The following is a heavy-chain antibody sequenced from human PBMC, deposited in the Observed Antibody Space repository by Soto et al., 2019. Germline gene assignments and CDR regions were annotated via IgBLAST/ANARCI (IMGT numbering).Heavy chain of an antibody. CDR1: GGSISSGGYY. V-gene: IGHV4-31*03. D-gene: IGHD3-22*01. J-gene: IGHJ3*02. Sequence: QVQLQESGPGLVKPSQTLSLTCTVSGGSISSGGYYWSWIRQHPGKGLEWIGYIYYSGSTYYNPSLKSRVTISVDTSKNQFSLKLSSVTAADTAVYYCASTPKRAYYYDPKAKNAFDIWGQGTMVTVSS. CDR2: IYYSGST. CDR3: ASTPKRAYYYDPKAKNAFDI.